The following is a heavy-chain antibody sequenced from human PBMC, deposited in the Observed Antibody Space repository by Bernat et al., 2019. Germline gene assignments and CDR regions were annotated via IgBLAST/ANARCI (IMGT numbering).Heavy chain of an antibody. CDR1: GFTFSSYW. Sequence: EVQLVESGGGLVQPGGSLRLSCAASGFTFSSYWMHWVRQAPGKGLVWVSRINTDGSNTDYADSVKGRFTISRDNAKNTLYLQMNNLRVEDTAVYYCARVRYCRSGSCSSDFDYWGQGTLVTISS. J-gene: IGHJ4*02. CDR2: INTDGSNT. V-gene: IGHV3-74*01. D-gene: IGHD2-15*01. CDR3: ARVRYCRSGSCSSDFDY.